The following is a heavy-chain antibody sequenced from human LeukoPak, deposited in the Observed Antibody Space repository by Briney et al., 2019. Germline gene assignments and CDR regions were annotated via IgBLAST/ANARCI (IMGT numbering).Heavy chain of an antibody. CDR1: GGSFSGYY. CDR3: ARDRAKGSGSRSGWFDP. D-gene: IGHD6-19*01. J-gene: IGHJ5*02. Sequence: SETLSLTCAVYGGSFSGYYWSWIRQPPGKGLEWIGEINHSGSTNYNPSLKSRVTISVDTSKNQFSLKLSSVTAADTAVYYCARDRAKGSGSRSGWFDPWGQGTLVTVSS. CDR2: INHSGST. V-gene: IGHV4-34*01.